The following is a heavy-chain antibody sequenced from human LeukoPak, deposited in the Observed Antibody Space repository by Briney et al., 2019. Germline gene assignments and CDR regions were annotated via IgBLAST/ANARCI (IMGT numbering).Heavy chain of an antibody. D-gene: IGHD5-18*01. CDR1: GFTVNNNY. CDR3: ARGSGYNYGFPDY. Sequence: GGSLRLSCAASGFTVNNNYMSWVRQAPGKGLEWVSVIYSGDITYYADSVKGRFTISRDNSKNTLYLQMNSLRAEDTAVYYCARGSGYNYGFPDYWGQGTLVTVSS. V-gene: IGHV3-53*01. CDR2: IYSGDIT. J-gene: IGHJ4*02.